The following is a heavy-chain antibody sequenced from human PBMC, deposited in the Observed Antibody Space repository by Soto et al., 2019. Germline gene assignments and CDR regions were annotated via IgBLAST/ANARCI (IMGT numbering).Heavy chain of an antibody. CDR1: GGSISSSSYY. Sequence: SETLSLTCTVSGGSISSSSYYWGWIRQPPGKGLEWIGSIYYSGSTYYNPSLKSRVTISVDTSKNQFSLKLSSVTAADTAVYYCAMCSNELDYIWGSYRVYFDYWGQGTLVTVSS. J-gene: IGHJ4*02. CDR3: AMCSNELDYIWGSYRVYFDY. V-gene: IGHV4-39*01. CDR2: IYYSGST. D-gene: IGHD3-16*02.